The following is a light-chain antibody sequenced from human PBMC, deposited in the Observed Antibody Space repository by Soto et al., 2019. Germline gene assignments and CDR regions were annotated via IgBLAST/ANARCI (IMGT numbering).Light chain of an antibody. CDR2: KAS. Sequence: DIKMAQAPTTLSGTVGDRVTITGRASQTISSWLAWYQQKPGKAPKLLIYKASTLKSGVPSRFSGSGSGSDFTFTINNLQPEDIATYYCQQYVNLPLTFGQGTRLEVK. J-gene: IGKJ5*01. CDR3: QQYVNLPLT. CDR1: QTISSW. V-gene: IGKV1-5*03.